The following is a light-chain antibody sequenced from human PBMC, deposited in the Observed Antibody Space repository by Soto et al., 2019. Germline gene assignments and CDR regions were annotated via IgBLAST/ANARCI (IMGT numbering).Light chain of an antibody. CDR3: QQYKSYSEA. Sequence: DIQMTQSPSTLSASVGERVTITCRASQSISSWLAWYQQKPGKAPKLLIYDASSLESGVPPRFSGSGSGTEFTLTISSLQPDDFATYYCQQYKSYSEAFGQGTKVELK. CDR2: DAS. CDR1: QSISSW. V-gene: IGKV1-5*01. J-gene: IGKJ1*01.